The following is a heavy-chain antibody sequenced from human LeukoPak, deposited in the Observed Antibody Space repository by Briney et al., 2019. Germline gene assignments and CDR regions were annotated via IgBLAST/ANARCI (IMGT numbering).Heavy chain of an antibody. D-gene: IGHD2-15*01. CDR1: GGSMINYY. Sequence: SETLSLPCTVSGGSMINYYWSWVRQPPGKGLEGSGYVYYTGITNYNPSLRSRVIISVDTARNQFSLRLNSVTAADTAVYYCARLLPNTLPGLPYNYHYLDVWGKGTTVTVSS. CDR3: ARLLPNTLPGLPYNYHYLDV. V-gene: IGHV4-59*01. J-gene: IGHJ6*03. CDR2: VYYTGIT.